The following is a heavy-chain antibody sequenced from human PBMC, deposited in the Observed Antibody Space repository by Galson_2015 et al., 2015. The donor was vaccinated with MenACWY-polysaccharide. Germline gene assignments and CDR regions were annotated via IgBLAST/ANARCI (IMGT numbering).Heavy chain of an antibody. CDR3: ANDDTRSDTFVY. CDR2: ISYHGTHK. CDR1: EFTFCSDD. D-gene: IGHD2-2*01. V-gene: IGHV3-30*18. J-gene: IGHJ4*02. Sequence: SLRFPCAAAEFTFCSDDTHWCRQAPGKGLVWGAAISYHGTHKYYADSVKGRFTISRDDSKNTLYLQMNSLRAEDTAVYYCANDDTRSDTFVYGGRGPLVPSPQ.